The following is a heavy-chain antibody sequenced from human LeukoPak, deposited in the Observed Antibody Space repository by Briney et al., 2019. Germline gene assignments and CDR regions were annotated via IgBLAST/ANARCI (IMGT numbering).Heavy chain of an antibody. J-gene: IGHJ4*02. CDR1: GYTFTSYY. CDR3: AREPPYYYDSSGASPFDY. CDR2: INPSGGST. Sequence: ASVKVSCKASGYTFTSYYMHWVRQAPGQGLEWMGIINPSGGSTSYAQKFQGRVTMTRDTSISTAYMELSRLRSDDTAVYYCAREPPYYYDSSGASPFDYWGQGTLVTVSS. V-gene: IGHV1-46*01. D-gene: IGHD3-22*01.